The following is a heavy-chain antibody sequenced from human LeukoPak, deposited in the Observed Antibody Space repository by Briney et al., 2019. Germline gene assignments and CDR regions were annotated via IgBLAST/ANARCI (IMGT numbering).Heavy chain of an antibody. CDR3: ALDYDTSGYSH. V-gene: IGHV3-7*01. D-gene: IGHD3-22*01. J-gene: IGHJ4*02. CDR1: GFTFSGYW. CDR2: INQDGSEK. Sequence: GGSLRLSCAASGFTFSGYWMGWVRQAPGKGLEWVANINQDGSEKSYVESVKGRFTIFRDNAKNSLYLQMNNLRAEDTAVYYCALDYDTSGYSHWGQGALVTVSS.